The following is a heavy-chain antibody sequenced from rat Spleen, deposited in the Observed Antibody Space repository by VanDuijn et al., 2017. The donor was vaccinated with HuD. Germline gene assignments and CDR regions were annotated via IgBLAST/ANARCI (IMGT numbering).Heavy chain of an antibody. CDR2: IIYDGTYT. CDR1: GFTFRNYG. Sequence: EVQLVESGGGLVKPGRSLRLSCAASGFTFRNYGMTWVRQAPTEGLEWVATIIYDGTYTYYRDSVKGRFTLSRDNAKSTLYLQMDSLRSEDTATYYCTTDRLGADYFDYWGQGVMVTVSS. J-gene: IGHJ2*01. D-gene: IGHD5-1*01. V-gene: IGHV5-29*01. CDR3: TTDRLGADYFDY.